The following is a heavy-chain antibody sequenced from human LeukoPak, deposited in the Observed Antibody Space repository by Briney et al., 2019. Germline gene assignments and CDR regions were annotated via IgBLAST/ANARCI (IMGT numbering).Heavy chain of an antibody. D-gene: IGHD6-19*01. CDR2: ITSSSSYT. Sequence: GGSLRLSCAASGFTFSTYNMNWVRQAPGKGLEWVSSITSSSSYTFYADSVKGRFTISRDNAKNSLYLQMNSLRAEDTAVYYCARDSESGWSDYWGQGTLVTVSS. CDR1: GFTFSTYN. CDR3: ARDSESGWSDY. J-gene: IGHJ4*02. V-gene: IGHV3-21*01.